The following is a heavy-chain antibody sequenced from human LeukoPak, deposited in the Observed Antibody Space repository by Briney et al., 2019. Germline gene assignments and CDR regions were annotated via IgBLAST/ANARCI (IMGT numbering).Heavy chain of an antibody. CDR1: GGSFSGYY. Sequence: SETLSLTCAVYGGSFSGYYWSWIRQPPGKGLEWIGEINHSGSTNYNPSLKSRVTISVDTSKNQFSLKLSSVTAADTAVYYCARDGPYDFWSGYPYYYYYYMDVWGKGTTVTVSS. V-gene: IGHV4-34*01. D-gene: IGHD3-3*01. J-gene: IGHJ6*03. CDR3: ARDGPYDFWSGYPYYYYYYMDV. CDR2: INHSGST.